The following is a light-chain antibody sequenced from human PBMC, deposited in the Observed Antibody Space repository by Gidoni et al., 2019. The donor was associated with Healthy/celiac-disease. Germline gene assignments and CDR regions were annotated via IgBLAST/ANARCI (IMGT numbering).Light chain of an antibody. Sequence: SYELTHPPSVSVSPGQTASITCPGDKLGDKYACWYQQKPGQSPVLVIYQDSKRPSGIPERFSGSNSGNTATLTISGTQAMDEADYYCQAWDRSIVVFGGGTKLTVL. J-gene: IGLJ2*01. V-gene: IGLV3-1*01. CDR3: QAWDRSIVV. CDR1: KLGDKY. CDR2: QDS.